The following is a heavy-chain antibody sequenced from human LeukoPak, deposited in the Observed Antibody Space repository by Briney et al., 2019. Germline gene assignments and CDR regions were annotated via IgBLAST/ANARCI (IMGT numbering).Heavy chain of an antibody. CDR1: GFTFSSYA. CDR2: ISSSSSYI. J-gene: IGHJ5*02. CDR3: KVVPAATNWFDP. Sequence: PGGSLRLSCAASGFTFSSYAMSWVRQAPGKGLEWVSSISSSSSYIYYADSVKGRFTISRDNAKNSLYLQMNSLRAEDTAVYYCKVVPAATNWFDPWGQGTLVTVSS. D-gene: IGHD2-2*01. V-gene: IGHV3-21*01.